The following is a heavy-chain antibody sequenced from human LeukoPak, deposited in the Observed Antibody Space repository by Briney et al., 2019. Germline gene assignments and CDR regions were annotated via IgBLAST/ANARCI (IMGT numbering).Heavy chain of an antibody. CDR1: GFTFSSYA. Sequence: PGGSLRLSCAASGFTFSSYAMSWVRQAPGKGLVWVSLINTDGSTTGYADSVKGRFTISRDNAKNTLYLQMNSLRAEDTAVYYCARGGVAAANDYWGQGILVTVSS. CDR2: INTDGSTT. J-gene: IGHJ4*02. CDR3: ARGGVAAANDY. V-gene: IGHV3-74*01. D-gene: IGHD6-13*01.